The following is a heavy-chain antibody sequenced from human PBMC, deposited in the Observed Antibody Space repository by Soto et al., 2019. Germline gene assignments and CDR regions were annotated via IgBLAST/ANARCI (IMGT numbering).Heavy chain of an antibody. CDR3: AKDDFTDRGDDYFDY. J-gene: IGHJ4*02. CDR2: IGASGDIT. V-gene: IGHV3-23*01. CDR1: GFSFTNFA. Sequence: GGSLRLSCSASGFSFTNFAMSWVRQAPGKGLEWVAGIGASGDITWYADSVKGRLSISRDNSKNTLYLQLNSLRFEDTAVYYCAKDDFTDRGDDYFDYWGPGTLVTVSS. D-gene: IGHD2-21*02.